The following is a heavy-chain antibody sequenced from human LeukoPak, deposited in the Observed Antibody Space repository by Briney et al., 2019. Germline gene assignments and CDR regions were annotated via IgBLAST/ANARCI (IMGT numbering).Heavy chain of an antibody. V-gene: IGHV1-2*02. CDR2: INPNSGGT. CDR1: GYTFTGYY. Sequence: KPGASVKVSCKASGYTFTGYYMHWVRQAPGQGLEWMGWINPNSGGTNYAQKFQGRVTMTRDTSISTAYMELSRLRSDDTAVYYCAQSSGYPSYYYYGMDVWGQGTTVTVSS. CDR3: AQSSGYPSYYYYGMDV. J-gene: IGHJ6*02. D-gene: IGHD3-22*01.